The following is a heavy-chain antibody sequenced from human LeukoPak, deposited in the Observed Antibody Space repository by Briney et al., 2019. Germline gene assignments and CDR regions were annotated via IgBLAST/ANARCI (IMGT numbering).Heavy chain of an antibody. D-gene: IGHD3-3*01. CDR3: ARDYYSDFWSGYYDYYYYMDV. CDR2: IYTSGST. CDR1: GGSISSYY. J-gene: IGHJ6*03. V-gene: IGHV4-4*07. Sequence: SETLSLTCTVSGGSISSYYWSWIRQPAGKGLEWIGRIYTSGSTNYNPSLKSRVTMSVDTSKNQFSLTLSSVTAADTAVYYCARDYYSDFWSGYYDYYYYMDVWGKGTTVTVSS.